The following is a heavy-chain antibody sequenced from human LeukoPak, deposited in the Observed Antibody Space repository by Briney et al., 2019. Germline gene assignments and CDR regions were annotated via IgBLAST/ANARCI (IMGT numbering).Heavy chain of an antibody. D-gene: IGHD2-21*02. CDR1: GYTFTSYV. V-gene: IGHV1-18*01. CDR2: ISAYNGNT. Sequence: ASVKVSCKASGYTFTSYVISGVRLAPVQGLEGMGGISAYNGNTNYALKLQDRVTMTTDTSTSTAYMELSSLSSDDTAVYYCTRALGDCGGDCWGAFDIWGQGTMVTVSS. J-gene: IGHJ3*02. CDR3: TRALGDCGGDCWGAFDI.